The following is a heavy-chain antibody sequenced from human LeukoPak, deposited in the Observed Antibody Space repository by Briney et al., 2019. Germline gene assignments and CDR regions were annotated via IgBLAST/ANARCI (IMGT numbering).Heavy chain of an antibody. Sequence: GASVKVSCKASGYTFTGYYMHWMRQAPGQGLEWMGWINPNSGGTNYAQKFQGRVTMTRDTSISTAYMELSRLRSDDTAVYYCARDNSGYDYSDAFDIWGQGTMVTVSS. CDR1: GYTFTGYY. D-gene: IGHD5-12*01. J-gene: IGHJ3*02. V-gene: IGHV1-2*02. CDR3: ARDNSGYDYSDAFDI. CDR2: INPNSGGT.